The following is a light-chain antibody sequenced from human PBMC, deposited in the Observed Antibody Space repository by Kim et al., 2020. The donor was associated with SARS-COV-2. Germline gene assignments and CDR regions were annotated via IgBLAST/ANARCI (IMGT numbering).Light chain of an antibody. CDR2: GKN. CDR3: NSRDSSAHYV. CDR1: SLRSYF. Sequence: VALGQTVNITCQGDSLRSYFASWHQQKPGQAPGLVIYGKNNRPSGIPDRFSGSTSGNTASLTITGAQAEDEADYYCNSRDSSAHYVFGTGTKVTVL. J-gene: IGLJ1*01. V-gene: IGLV3-19*01.